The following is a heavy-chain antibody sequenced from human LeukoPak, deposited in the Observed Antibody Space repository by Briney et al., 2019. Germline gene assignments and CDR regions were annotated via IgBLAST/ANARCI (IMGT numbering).Heavy chain of an antibody. CDR2: INHNGNVN. V-gene: IGHV3-7*03. Sequence: PGGSLRLSCAASGFTVSSNYMNWARQAPGKGLEWVASINHNGNVNYYVDSVKGRFTISRDNAKNSLCLQMSNLRAEDTAVYFCARGGGLDVWGQGATVTVSS. CDR1: GFTVSSNY. D-gene: IGHD3-16*01. CDR3: ARGGGLDV. J-gene: IGHJ6*02.